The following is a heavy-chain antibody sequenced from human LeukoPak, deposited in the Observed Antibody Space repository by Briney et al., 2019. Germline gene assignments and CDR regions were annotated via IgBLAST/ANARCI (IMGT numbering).Heavy chain of an antibody. CDR1: GFSFSTYW. CDR2: ISNGKTTT. V-gene: IGHV3-74*01. CDR3: TRRVDATPWYDP. J-gene: IGHJ5*02. D-gene: IGHD2-15*01. Sequence: GGSVTLSCAASGFSFSTYWMHWLPQAPGEGLVGFSRISNGKTTTIYADPVKGRFTISRDNAKNTLYLKMDSLRAEDTAVYFCTRRVDATPWYDPWGERTLVTASS.